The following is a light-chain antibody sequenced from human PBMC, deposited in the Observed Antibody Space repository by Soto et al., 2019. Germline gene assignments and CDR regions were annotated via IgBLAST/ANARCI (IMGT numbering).Light chain of an antibody. V-gene: IGKV3-11*01. CDR1: QSVGVS. J-gene: IGKJ2*01. CDR2: GAS. CDR3: QQRSSWPET. Sequence: ETVLTQSPATLSLSPGERATLSCRASQSVGVSLAWYQQKPGQAPRLLSYGASNRATGIPARFSGTGSGTDFTLTISSLEPEDFAVNYCQQRSSWPETFGQGTKLEIK.